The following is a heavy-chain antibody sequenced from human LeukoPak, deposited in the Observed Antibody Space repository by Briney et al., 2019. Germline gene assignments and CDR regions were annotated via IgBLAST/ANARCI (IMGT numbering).Heavy chain of an antibody. D-gene: IGHD1-1*01. CDR3: ARVQLELHAFDI. CDR2: INPNSGGT. CDR1: GYTFTSYG. J-gene: IGHJ3*02. Sequence: ASVKVSCKASGYTFTSYGIAWVRQAPGQGLEWMGWINPNSGGTNYAQKFQGRVTMTRDTSISTAYMELSRLRSDDTAVYYCARVQLELHAFDIWGQGTMVTVSS. V-gene: IGHV1-2*02.